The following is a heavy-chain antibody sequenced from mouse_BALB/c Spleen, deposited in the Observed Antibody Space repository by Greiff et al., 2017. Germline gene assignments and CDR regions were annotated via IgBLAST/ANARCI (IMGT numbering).Heavy chain of an antibody. J-gene: IGHJ4*01. V-gene: IGHV1S81*02. CDR3: TRSSLGAMDY. CDR1: GYTFTDHA. CDR2: INPSNGGT. Sequence: VQLQQSDAELVKPGASVKISCKASGYTFTDHAIHWVKQRPGQGLEWIGEINPSNGGTNFNEKFKSKATLTVDKSSSTAYMQLSSLTSEDSAVYYCTRSSLGAMDYWGQGTSVTVSS. D-gene: IGHD1-2*01.